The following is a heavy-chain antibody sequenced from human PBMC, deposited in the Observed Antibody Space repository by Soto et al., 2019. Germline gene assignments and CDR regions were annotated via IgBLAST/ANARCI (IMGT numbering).Heavy chain of an antibody. V-gene: IGHV4-34*01. CDR2: INHSGST. CDR1: GGSFSGYY. D-gene: IGHD2-2*01. Sequence: QVQLQQWGAGLLKPSETLSLTCAVYGGSFSGYYWSWIRQPPGKGLEWIGEINHSGSTNYNPSLKSRVTISVDTSKNQFSLKLSSVTAADTAVYYCAGPYCSSTSCYPLSMDVWGQGTTVTVSS. CDR3: AGPYCSSTSCYPLSMDV. J-gene: IGHJ6*02.